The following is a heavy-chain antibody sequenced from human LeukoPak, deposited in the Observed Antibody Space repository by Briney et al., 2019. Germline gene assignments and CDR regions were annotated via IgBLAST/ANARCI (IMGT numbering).Heavy chain of an antibody. CDR1: GKYW. J-gene: IGHJ4*02. V-gene: IGHV3-74*01. D-gene: IGHD2/OR15-2a*01. CDR3: VSFYETY. CDR2: IYSDGSWT. Sequence: PGGTLRLSCGASGKYWMHWVRQVPGKGLVWVSHIYSDGSWTSYADSVKGRFTISKDNAKNTVYLQMNSLRAEDTAVYYCVSFYETYWGRGTLVTVSS.